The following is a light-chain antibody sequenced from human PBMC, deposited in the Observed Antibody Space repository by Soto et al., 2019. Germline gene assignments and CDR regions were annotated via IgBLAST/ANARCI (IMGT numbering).Light chain of an antibody. J-gene: IGLJ3*02. CDR3: SSYTSSSLKV. Sequence: QSALTQPASVSGSPGQSITISCTGTSSDVGGYNYVSWYQQHPGKAPKLMIYEVSNRPSGVSNRFSGSKSGNTASLTISGLQAEGEADYYCSSYTSSSLKVFGGGTQLTVL. CDR2: EVS. CDR1: SSDVGGYNY. V-gene: IGLV2-14*01.